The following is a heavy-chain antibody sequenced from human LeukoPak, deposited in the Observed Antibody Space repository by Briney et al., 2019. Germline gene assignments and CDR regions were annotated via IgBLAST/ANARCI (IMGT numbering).Heavy chain of an antibody. Sequence: SETLSLTCTVSGGSVSSSYWSWIRQPPGKGLEWIGYISDSGSTNYNPSLKSRVTISVDTSKNQLFLKLRSVTTADTAVYYCATNSSWFDYWGQGTLVTVSS. V-gene: IGHV4-59*02. CDR3: ATNSSWFDY. CDR2: ISDSGST. CDR1: GGSVSSSY. J-gene: IGHJ4*02. D-gene: IGHD6-13*01.